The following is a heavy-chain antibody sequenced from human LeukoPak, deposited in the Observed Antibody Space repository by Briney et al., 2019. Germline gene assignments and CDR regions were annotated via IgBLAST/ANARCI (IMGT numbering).Heavy chain of an antibody. CDR1: GFTFSRYA. CDR2: ISTNGAST. V-gene: IGHV3-64D*06. D-gene: IGHD6-25*01. CDR3: VKGIGADSRWFDP. Sequence: GGSLRLSCSGSGFTFSRYAIHWVRQAPGKGLEYVSAISTNGASTYYADSVKGRFTISRDNSKNTVYLQMSSLSAEDAAVYYCVKGIGADSRWFDPWGQGTLVTVSS. J-gene: IGHJ5*02.